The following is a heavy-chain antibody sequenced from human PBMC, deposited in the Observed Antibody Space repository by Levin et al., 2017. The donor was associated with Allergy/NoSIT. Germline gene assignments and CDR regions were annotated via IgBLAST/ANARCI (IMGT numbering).Heavy chain of an antibody. CDR3: ARLKTYYYGSGSYYVDY. CDR2: ISGSGITT. Sequence: GGSLRLSCAASGFTFSSHAINWVRQAPGKGLEWVSYISGSGITTYYADSVKGRFTISRDNAKNSLYLQMNSLRAEDTGVYYCARLKTYYYGSGSYYVDYWGQGTLVTVSS. D-gene: IGHD3-10*01. J-gene: IGHJ4*02. V-gene: IGHV3-48*03. CDR1: GFTFSSHA.